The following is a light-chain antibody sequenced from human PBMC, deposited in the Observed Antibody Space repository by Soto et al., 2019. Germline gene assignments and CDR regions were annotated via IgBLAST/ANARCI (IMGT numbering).Light chain of an antibody. CDR1: SSDVGDYNY. CDR3: SSYSSSTTLYV. J-gene: IGLJ6*01. CDR2: EVS. V-gene: IGLV2-14*01. Sequence: QSVLTQPASVSGSPGQSITISCTGSSSDVGDYNYVSWYQHHPGQAPKLMIYEVSYRPSGISNRFSGSKSGNTASLTISGLQAEDEADYYCSSYSSSTTLYVFGSGTQLTVL.